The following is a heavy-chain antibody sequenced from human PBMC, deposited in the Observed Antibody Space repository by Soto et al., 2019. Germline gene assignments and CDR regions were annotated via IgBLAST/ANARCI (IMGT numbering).Heavy chain of an antibody. CDR1: GFTFGSYS. CDR2: ISSSSSYI. Sequence: EVQLVESGGGLVKPGGSLRLSCAASGFTFGSYSMNWVRQAPGKGLEWVSSISSSSSYIYYADSVKGRFTISRDNAKNSLYLQMNSLRAEDTAVYYCASNPLAYGYKQALGWFDPWGQGTLVTVSS. D-gene: IGHD5-18*01. CDR3: ASNPLAYGYKQALGWFDP. V-gene: IGHV3-21*01. J-gene: IGHJ5*02.